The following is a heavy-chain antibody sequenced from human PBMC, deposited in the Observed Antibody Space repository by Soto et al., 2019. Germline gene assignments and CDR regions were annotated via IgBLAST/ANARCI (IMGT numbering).Heavy chain of an antibody. V-gene: IGHV4-39*01. J-gene: IGHJ6*03. CDR1: GGSISSSSYY. Sequence: SETLSLTCTVSGGSISSSSYYWGWIRQPPGKGLEWIGSIYYSGSTYYNPSLKSRVTISVDTSKNQFSLKLSSVTAADTAVYYCARHAGWVSGVGVARYYSYYYMDVWGKGTTVTVSS. D-gene: IGHD2-15*01. CDR2: IYYSGST. CDR3: ARHAGWVSGVGVARYYSYYYMDV.